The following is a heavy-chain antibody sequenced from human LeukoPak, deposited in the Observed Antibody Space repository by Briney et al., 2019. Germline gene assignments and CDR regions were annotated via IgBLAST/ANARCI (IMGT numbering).Heavy chain of an antibody. Sequence: GGSLRLSCAASGFTFSSYAIHWVRQAPGKGLEWVAVTSYDGGNKYYADSVKGRFTIYRDNSKNTLYLEMNSLRAEDTAVYYCARGGYFDILTGYYQTQYYYPMDVWGRGTTVTVSS. CDR1: GFTFSSYA. CDR3: ARGGYFDILTGYYQTQYYYPMDV. V-gene: IGHV3-30*04. CDR2: TSYDGGNK. D-gene: IGHD3-9*01. J-gene: IGHJ6*02.